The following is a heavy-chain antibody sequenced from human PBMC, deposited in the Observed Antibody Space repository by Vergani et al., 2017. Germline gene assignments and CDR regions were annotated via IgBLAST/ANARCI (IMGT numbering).Heavy chain of an antibody. CDR2: VDPEDGET. V-gene: IGHV1-69-2*01. CDR1: GYTFTSYY. D-gene: IGHD3-10*01. Sequence: VQLVQSGAEVKKPGASVKVSCKASGYTFTSYYMHWVQQAPGKGLEWMGLVDPEDGETIYAEKFQGRVTITADTSTDTAYMELSSLRSEDTAVYYCVYGSGSYYGAYYYGMDVWGQGTTVTVSS. CDR3: VYGSGSYYGAYYYGMDV. J-gene: IGHJ6*02.